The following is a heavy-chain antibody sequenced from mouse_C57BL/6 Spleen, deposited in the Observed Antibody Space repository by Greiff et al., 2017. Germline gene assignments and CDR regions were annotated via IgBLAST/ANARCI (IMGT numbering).Heavy chain of an antibody. V-gene: IGHV2-9-1*01. CDR1: GFSLTSYA. CDR2: IWTGGGT. J-gene: IGHJ2*01. Sequence: VKLVESGPGLVAPSQSLSITCTVSGFSLTSYAISWVRQPPGKGLEWLGVIWTGGGTNYNSALKSRLSISKDNSKSQVFLKMNSLQTDDTARYYCARNFDGYYGKDYFDYWGQGTTLTVSS. D-gene: IGHD2-3*01. CDR3: ARNFDGYYGKDYFDY.